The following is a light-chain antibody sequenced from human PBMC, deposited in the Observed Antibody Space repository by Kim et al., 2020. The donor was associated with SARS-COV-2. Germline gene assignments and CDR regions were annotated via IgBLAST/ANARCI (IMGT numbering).Light chain of an antibody. Sequence: LSPGERATLSCRASQTVSSSYLAWYQQKPGQAPRLLIYGASSRATGIPNRFSGSGSGTDFTLTISRLEPEDFAVYYCQQYGSSPYTFGQGTKLEI. CDR2: GAS. CDR3: QQYGSSPYT. J-gene: IGKJ2*01. V-gene: IGKV3-20*01. CDR1: QTVSSSY.